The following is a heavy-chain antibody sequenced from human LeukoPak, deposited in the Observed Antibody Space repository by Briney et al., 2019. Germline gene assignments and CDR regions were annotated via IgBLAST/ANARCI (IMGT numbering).Heavy chain of an antibody. CDR3: ARPLGYCSDSRCPQSWFDP. CDR2: INHSGRT. V-gene: IGHV4-34*01. Sequence: PSETLSLTCAVSGGSFSGYYWTWIRQPPGKGLEWIGEINHSGRTNYNPSLKSRVIMSVDTSKNQFSLKLSSVTAADTAVYYCARPLGYCSDSRCPQSWFDPWGQGTLVTVPS. J-gene: IGHJ5*02. D-gene: IGHD2-15*01. CDR1: GGSFSGYY.